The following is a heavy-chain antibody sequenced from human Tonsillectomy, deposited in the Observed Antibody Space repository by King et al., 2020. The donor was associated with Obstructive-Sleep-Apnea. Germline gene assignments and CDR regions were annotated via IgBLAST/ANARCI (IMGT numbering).Heavy chain of an antibody. J-gene: IGHJ5*02. CDR2: INHSGST. D-gene: IGHD3-22*01. CDR1: GGSFSGYY. Sequence: VQLQQWGAGLLKPSETLSLTCAVYGGSFSGYYWSWIRQPPGKGLEWIGEINHSGSTNYNPSLKSRVTISVDTSKNQFSLNLSSVTAADTAVYSCARGEDYYDSSGYHRWGQGTLVTVSS. CDR3: ARGEDYYDSSGYHR. V-gene: IGHV4-34*01.